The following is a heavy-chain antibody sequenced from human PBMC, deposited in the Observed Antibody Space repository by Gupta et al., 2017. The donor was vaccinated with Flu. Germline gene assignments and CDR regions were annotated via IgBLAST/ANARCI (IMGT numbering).Heavy chain of an antibody. CDR2: ISSSSSYI. J-gene: IGHJ3*02. CDR1: GFNFRNYY. CDR3: AEGWHISHAFDI. Sequence: EVQLVESGGGLAKPGGSLRLSCAASGFNFRNYYIHWVRQAPGKGLEWVSSISSSSSYIYYADSVKGRFTISRDNAKNSLYLQMNSLRAADTAVYYCAEGWHISHAFDIWGQGTMVTVSS. D-gene: IGHD2-21*01. V-gene: IGHV3-21*01.